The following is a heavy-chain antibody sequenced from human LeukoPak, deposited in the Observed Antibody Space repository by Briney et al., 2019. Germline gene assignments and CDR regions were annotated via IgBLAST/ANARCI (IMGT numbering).Heavy chain of an antibody. J-gene: IGHJ4*02. V-gene: IGHV3-7*01. CDR2: IKNDGAVK. CDR3: AKDSYSKGDF. D-gene: IGHD6-13*01. Sequence: GGSLTLSCAASGFTFSYHWMTWVRQPPGKGREWVANIKNDGAVKNYVDSVKGRFTLSRDNAKNSLYLQMNSLRAEDTAVYYCAKDSYSKGDFWGQGVLVTVSS. CDR1: GFTFSYHW.